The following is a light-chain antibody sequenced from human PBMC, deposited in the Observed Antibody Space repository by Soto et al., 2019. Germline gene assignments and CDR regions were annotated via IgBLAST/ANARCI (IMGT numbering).Light chain of an antibody. CDR2: DVT. J-gene: IGLJ1*01. Sequence: QSALTQPRSVSGSPGQSVTISCTGTNSDVGTFYFVSWYRQYPDKGPKLIIYDVTERPSGVPDRFSGSKSGNTASLTISGLQAEDEADYYCCSYAGSYTYVFGSGTKVTVL. CDR3: CSYAGSYTYV. CDR1: NSDVGTFYF. V-gene: IGLV2-11*01.